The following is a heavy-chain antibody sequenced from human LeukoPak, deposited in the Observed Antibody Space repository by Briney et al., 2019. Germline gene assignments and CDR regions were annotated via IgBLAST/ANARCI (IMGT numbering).Heavy chain of an antibody. CDR2: ISASGITI. D-gene: IGHD2-8*02. J-gene: IGHJ4*02. V-gene: IGHV3-48*03. CDR1: GSTLRNYE. Sequence: GGSLRLSCAASGSTLRNYEMNWVRQAPGKGLEWVSYISASGITIYYADSVKGRFTISRDNAKNSLYLQMNRLRAEDTAAYYCTRDPTGGNHYGPFDYWGQGTLVTVSS. CDR3: TRDPTGGNHYGPFDY.